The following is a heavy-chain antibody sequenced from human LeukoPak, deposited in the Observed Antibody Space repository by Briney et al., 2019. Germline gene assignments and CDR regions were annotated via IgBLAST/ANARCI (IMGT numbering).Heavy chain of an antibody. CDR1: GGSFSGYY. CDR2: INHSGST. V-gene: IGHV4-34*01. D-gene: IGHD5-24*01. Sequence: NPSETLSLTCAVYGGSFSGYYWSWIRQPPGKGLEWIGEINHSGSTNYNPSLKSRVTISVDTSKNQFSLKLSSVTAADTAVYYCARGPSRRDGYKGFDYWGQGTLVTVSS. J-gene: IGHJ4*02. CDR3: ARGPSRRDGYKGFDY.